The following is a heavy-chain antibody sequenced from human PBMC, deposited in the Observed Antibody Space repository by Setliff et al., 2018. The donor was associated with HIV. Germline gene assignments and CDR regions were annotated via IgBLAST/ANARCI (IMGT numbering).Heavy chain of an antibody. CDR2: VYYSGST. Sequence: SETLSLTCTVSGASSIYFWGWIRQPPGKGLEWIGRVYYSGSTYYNPSLKSRVTISMDTSKNQFSLKLNSVTAADTAVYYCAKDRSGSYRTFDYWGPGILVTVSS. CDR3: AKDRSGSYRTFDY. D-gene: IGHD1-26*01. CDR1: GASSIYF. J-gene: IGHJ4*02. V-gene: IGHV4-39*07.